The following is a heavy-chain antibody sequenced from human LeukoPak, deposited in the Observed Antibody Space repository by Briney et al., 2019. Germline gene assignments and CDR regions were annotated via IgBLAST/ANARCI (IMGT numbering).Heavy chain of an antibody. CDR2: ISYDGSNK. CDR1: GFTFSSYA. Sequence: GGSLRLSCTASGFTFSSYAMHWVRQAPGKGLEWVAVISYDGSNKYYADSVKGRFTISRDNSKNTLYLQMNSLRAEDTAVYYCARDVYGSGSYFPFYYYYYGMDVWGQGTTVTVSS. D-gene: IGHD3-10*01. J-gene: IGHJ6*02. CDR3: ARDVYGSGSYFPFYYYYYGMDV. V-gene: IGHV3-30-3*01.